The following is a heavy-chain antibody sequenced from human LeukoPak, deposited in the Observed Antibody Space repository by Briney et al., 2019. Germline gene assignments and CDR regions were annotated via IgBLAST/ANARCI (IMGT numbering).Heavy chain of an antibody. CDR3: AGRSSSWYGMFV. J-gene: IGHJ4*02. CDR2: IYYSGST. CDR1: GGSISSGSYY. V-gene: IGHV4-31*03. D-gene: IGHD6-13*01. Sequence: SETLSLTCTVSGGSISSGSYYWGWIRQHPGKGLEWIGYIYYSGSTYYNPSLKSRVTISVDTSKNQFSLKLSSVTAADTAVYYCAGRSSSWYGMFVWGQGTLVTVSS.